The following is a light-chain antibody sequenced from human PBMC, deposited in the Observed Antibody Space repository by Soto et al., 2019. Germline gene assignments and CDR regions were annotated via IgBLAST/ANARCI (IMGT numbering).Light chain of an antibody. Sequence: DIPMTQSPSTLSASVGDRVTITCRASQSISSWLAWYQQKPGKAPKLLIYKASSLESGVPSRFSGSGSGTEFTLTISSLQPDDFATYYCQQYNSYWTLGQGTKVEIK. V-gene: IGKV1-5*03. CDR3: QQYNSYWT. CDR1: QSISSW. CDR2: KAS. J-gene: IGKJ1*01.